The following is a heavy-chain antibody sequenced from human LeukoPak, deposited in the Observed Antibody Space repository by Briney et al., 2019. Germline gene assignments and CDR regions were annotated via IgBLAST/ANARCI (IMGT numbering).Heavy chain of an antibody. CDR1: GYTFNHHG. D-gene: IGHD6-19*01. CDR2: ISAYNGDT. V-gene: IGHV1-18*01. Sequence: ASVKVSCKASGYTFNHHGITWVRQAPGQGLEWMGWISAYNGDTIYAQEFQGRVTVTTDTSTSTAYVELRSLRSDDTAVYYCARDPSNTSGRYQYFDLWGRGTLVTVSS. J-gene: IGHJ2*01. CDR3: ARDPSNTSGRYQYFDL.